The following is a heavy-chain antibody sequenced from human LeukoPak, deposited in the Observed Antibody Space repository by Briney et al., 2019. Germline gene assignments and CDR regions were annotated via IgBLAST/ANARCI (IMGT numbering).Heavy chain of an antibody. J-gene: IGHJ4*02. D-gene: IGHD3-10*01. CDR1: GYTFTSYA. Sequence: ASVKVSCKASGYTFTSYAMNWVRQAPGQGLEWMGWINTNTGNPTYAQGFTGRFVFSLDTSVSTAYLQISSLKAEDTAVYYCARSGVLLWFGEFDFDYWGQGTLATVSS. CDR2: INTNTGNP. CDR3: ARSGVLLWFGEFDFDY. V-gene: IGHV7-4-1*02.